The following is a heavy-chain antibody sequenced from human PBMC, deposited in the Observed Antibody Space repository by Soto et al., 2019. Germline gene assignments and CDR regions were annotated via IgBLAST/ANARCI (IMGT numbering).Heavy chain of an antibody. V-gene: IGHV4-34*01. J-gene: IGHJ6*01. Sequence: SETLSLTCAVYCGSFSGYYWSWIRQPPWKGLEWIGEINHSGSTNYNPSLKSRVTISVDTSKNQFSLKLSSVTAADTAVYYCARGGPPTYYVFWREIVYYYGMDVWGQGTTVTVSS. D-gene: IGHD3-3*01. CDR2: INHSGST. CDR3: ARGGPPTYYVFWREIVYYYGMDV. CDR1: CGSFSGYY.